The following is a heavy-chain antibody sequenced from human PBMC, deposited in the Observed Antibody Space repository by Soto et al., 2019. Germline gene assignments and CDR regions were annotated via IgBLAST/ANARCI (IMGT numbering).Heavy chain of an antibody. V-gene: IGHV4-59*01. CDR1: GGSISSYY. Sequence: SETLSLTCTVSGGSISSYYWSWIRQPPGKGLEWIGYIYYSGSTNYNPSLKSRVTISVDTSKNQFSLKLSSVTAADTAVYYCARVVRQLVYFDYWGQGTLVTVSS. CDR2: IYYSGST. CDR3: ARVVRQLVYFDY. D-gene: IGHD6-6*01. J-gene: IGHJ4*02.